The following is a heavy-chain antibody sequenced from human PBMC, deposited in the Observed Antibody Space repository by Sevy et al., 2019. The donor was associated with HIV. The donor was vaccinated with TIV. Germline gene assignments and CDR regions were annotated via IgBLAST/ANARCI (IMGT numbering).Heavy chain of an antibody. V-gene: IGHV3-48*02. CDR1: GFTFSSYS. CDR3: AVAPTVVVITTFYYYGMDV. Sequence: GGSLRLSCAASGFTFSSYSMNWVRQAPGKGLEWVSYISSSSSTIYYADSVKGRFTISRDNAKNSLYLQMNSLRDEDTAVYNCAVAPTVVVITTFYYYGMDVWGQGTTVTVSS. CDR2: ISSSSSTI. D-gene: IGHD3-22*01. J-gene: IGHJ6*02.